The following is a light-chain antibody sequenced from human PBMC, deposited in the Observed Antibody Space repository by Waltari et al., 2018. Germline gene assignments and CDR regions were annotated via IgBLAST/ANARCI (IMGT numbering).Light chain of an antibody. CDR1: DSNIGRNA. Sequence: QSVLTQAPSLSATPGQRVTISCSGSDSNIGRNAASWFPQVPGPAPNVIIYSSTHRPSGVPDRFSGSKSGTSASLAITGLQSEDEGDYYCAAWDDNLNGRVIFGGGTKLTVL. CDR3: AAWDDNLNGRVI. CDR2: SST. V-gene: IGLV1-44*01. J-gene: IGLJ2*01.